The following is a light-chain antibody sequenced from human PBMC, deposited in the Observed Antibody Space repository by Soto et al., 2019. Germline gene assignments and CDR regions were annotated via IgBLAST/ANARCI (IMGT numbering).Light chain of an antibody. CDR1: QAIRNE. CDR3: LQDYNYPRT. Sequence: AIQMTESPSSLSASVGDRVTITCRPSQAIRNELGWYQQKPGRAPKLLIYTASSLQSRVPSRFSGSGSATDFTLTISSLQPEDFATYYCLQDYNYPRTFGQGTKVEVK. V-gene: IGKV1-6*01. J-gene: IGKJ1*01. CDR2: TAS.